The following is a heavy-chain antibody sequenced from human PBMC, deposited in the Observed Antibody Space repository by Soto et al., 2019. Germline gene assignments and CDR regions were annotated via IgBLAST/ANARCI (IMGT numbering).Heavy chain of an antibody. CDR3: ARRTVQLWHFDY. CDR2: IYPGDSDT. J-gene: IGHJ4*02. D-gene: IGHD5-18*01. Sequence: ASVKVSCKGSGYSFTSYWIGWVRQMPGKGLEWMGIIYPGDSDTRYSPSFQGQVTISADKSISTAYLQWSSLKASDTAMYYCARRTVQLWHFDYWGQGTLVTVSS. V-gene: IGHV5-51*01. CDR1: GYSFTSYW.